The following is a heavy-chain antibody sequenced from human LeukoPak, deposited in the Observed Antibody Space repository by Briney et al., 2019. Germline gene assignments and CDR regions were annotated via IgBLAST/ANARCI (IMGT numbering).Heavy chain of an antibody. CDR1: GFTFSSYE. V-gene: IGHV3-30*18. Sequence: PGGSLRLSCAASGFTFSSYEMNWVRQAPGKGLEWVALISYDGSNIYYADSVKGRFTISRDHSKNTLYLQMNSLRPEDTAVYYCAKVRGSGTYYVNYYYGMDVWGQGTTVTVSS. J-gene: IGHJ6*02. CDR3: AKVRGSGTYYVNYYYGMDV. CDR2: ISYDGSNI. D-gene: IGHD3-10*01.